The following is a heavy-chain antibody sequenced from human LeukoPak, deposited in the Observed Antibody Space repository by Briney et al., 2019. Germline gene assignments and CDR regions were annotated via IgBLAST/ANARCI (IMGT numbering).Heavy chain of an antibody. CDR2: ISGSGGST. Sequence: GGSLRLSCAASGFTFSSYAMSWVRQAPGKGLEWVSAISGSGGSTYYADSVKGRFTISRDNSKNTLYLQMNSLRAEDTAVYYCAKLYVLPEPPDDAFDIWGQGTMVTVSS. D-gene: IGHD1-14*01. J-gene: IGHJ3*02. V-gene: IGHV3-23*01. CDR1: GFTFSSYA. CDR3: AKLYVLPEPPDDAFDI.